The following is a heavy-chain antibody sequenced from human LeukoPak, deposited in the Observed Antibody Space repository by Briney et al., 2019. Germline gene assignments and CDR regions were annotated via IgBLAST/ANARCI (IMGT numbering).Heavy chain of an antibody. CDR1: GYTFTAYY. D-gene: IGHD2-15*01. V-gene: IGHV1-2*02. CDR3: AREPNRYCSGGSCYSRLSNWFDP. Sequence: ASVKVSCKASGYTFTAYYMHWVRQAPGQGLEWMGWINPNSGGTNYAQKFQGRVTMTRDTSISTAYMELSRLRSDDTAVYYCAREPNRYCSGGSCYSRLSNWFDPWGQGTLVTVSS. J-gene: IGHJ5*02. CDR2: INPNSGGT.